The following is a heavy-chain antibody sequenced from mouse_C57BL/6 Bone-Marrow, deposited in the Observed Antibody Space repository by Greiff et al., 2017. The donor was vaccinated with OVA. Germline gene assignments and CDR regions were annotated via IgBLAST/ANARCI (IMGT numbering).Heavy chain of an antibody. Sequence: VKLQQSGPELVKPGASVKIPCKASGYTFTDYNMAWVKQTPGKSLEWIGAINPNNGGTIYNQKFKGKSTLTVDKAYSTAYMELRNLKSEDTAVYYCAREGNSKMGYAMDYWGKGAAVTVSS. D-gene: IGHD2-5*01. V-gene: IGHV1-18*01. J-gene: IGHJ4*01. CDR3: AREGNSKMGYAMDY. CDR2: INPNNGGT. CDR1: GYTFTDYN.